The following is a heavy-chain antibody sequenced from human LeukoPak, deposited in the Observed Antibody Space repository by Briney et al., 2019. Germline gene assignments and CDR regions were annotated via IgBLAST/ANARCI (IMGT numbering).Heavy chain of an antibody. J-gene: IGHJ4*02. D-gene: IGHD3-22*01. V-gene: IGHV4-39*01. Sequence: SETLSLTCTVSGGSIRSSSYYWGWIRQPPGKGLEWIGSMYYSGSTYYNPSLKSRVTITVDTSKNQFSLKLSSVTAADTAVYYCARPVDYYYGSSGYYHGYYFDYWGQGTLVTVSS. CDR3: ARPVDYYYGSSGYYHGYYFDY. CDR1: GGSIRSSSYY. CDR2: MYYSGST.